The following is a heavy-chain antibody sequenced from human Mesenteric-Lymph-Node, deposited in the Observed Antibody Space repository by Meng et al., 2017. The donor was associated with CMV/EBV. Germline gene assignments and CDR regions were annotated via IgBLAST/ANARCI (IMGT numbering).Heavy chain of an antibody. CDR3: ARDGSGSYYAGNDY. CDR1: GFTFSSYA. D-gene: IGHD1-26*01. V-gene: IGHV3-23*01. J-gene: IGHJ4*02. Sequence: GESLKISCAASGFTFSSYAMSWVRQAPGKGLEWVSAISGSGGSTYYADSVKGRFTISRDNSKNTLYLQMNSLRAEDTAVYYCARDGSGSYYAGNDYWGQGTLVTVSS. CDR2: ISGSGGST.